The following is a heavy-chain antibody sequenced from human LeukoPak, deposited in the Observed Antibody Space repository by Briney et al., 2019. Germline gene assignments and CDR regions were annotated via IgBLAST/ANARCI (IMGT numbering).Heavy chain of an antibody. CDR3: AKDDTLYGSGSWITPPDY. D-gene: IGHD3-10*01. CDR2: ISGSGGST. V-gene: IGHV3-23*01. J-gene: IGHJ4*02. CDR1: GFTFSSYA. Sequence: GGSLRLSCAASGFTFSSYAMSWVRQAPGKGLEWVSAISGSGGSTYYADSVKGRFTISRDNSKNTLYLQMNSLRAEDTAVYYCAKDDTLYGSGSWITPPDYWGQGTLVTVSS.